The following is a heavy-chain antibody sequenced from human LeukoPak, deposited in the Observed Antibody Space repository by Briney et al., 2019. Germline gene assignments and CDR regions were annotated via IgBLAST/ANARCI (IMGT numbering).Heavy chain of an antibody. D-gene: IGHD5-18*01. V-gene: IGHV3-30*18. Sequence: GRSLRLSCAASGFTFSSYGMHWVRQAPGKGLEWVAVISYDGSNKYYADSVKGRFTISRDNSKNTLYLQMNSLRAEDTAVYYCAKDLRGYSYGLRNNWSDPWGQGTLVTVSS. J-gene: IGHJ5*02. CDR1: GFTFSSYG. CDR3: AKDLRGYSYGLRNNWSDP. CDR2: ISYDGSNK.